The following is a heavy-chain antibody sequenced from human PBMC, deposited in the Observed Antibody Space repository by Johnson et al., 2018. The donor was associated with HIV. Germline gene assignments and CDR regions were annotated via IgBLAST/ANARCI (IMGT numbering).Heavy chain of an antibody. CDR1: QFTFSSYY. Sequence: VQLVESGGGLAKPAWSPRLSCGASQFTFSSYYMNCVRQASGNGLELVGQVNPNGGITYLIDSGKDRFSTSRDDSKHTLYLQMNSLKTEDTAVYYCSTGSAALTTWGSSGAFDIWGQGTMVTVSS. CDR2: VNPNGGIT. CDR3: STGSAALTTWGSSGAFDI. D-gene: IGHD4-17*01. J-gene: IGHJ3*02. V-gene: IGHV3-25*03.